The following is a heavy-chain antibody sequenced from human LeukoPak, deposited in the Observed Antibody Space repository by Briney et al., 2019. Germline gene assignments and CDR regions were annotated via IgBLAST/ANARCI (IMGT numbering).Heavy chain of an antibody. Sequence: GGSLRLSCAASGFTFSSYEMNWVRQARGKGRGWVSYISRSGGTIYYAASVKGRFTISRDNAKNSLYLQMNSLRAEDTAVYYCARIVTDGSGSYYGDGIDVWGQGTPVTVSS. J-gene: IGHJ6*02. D-gene: IGHD3-10*01. CDR2: ISRSGGTI. CDR1: GFTFSSYE. V-gene: IGHV3-48*03. CDR3: ARIVTDGSGSYYGDGIDV.